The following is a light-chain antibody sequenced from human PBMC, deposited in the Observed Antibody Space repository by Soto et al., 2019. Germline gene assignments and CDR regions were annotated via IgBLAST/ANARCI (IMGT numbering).Light chain of an antibody. V-gene: IGKV3-20*01. CDR3: QQYGSSPPWT. J-gene: IGKJ1*01. CDR1: QSVSSY. CDR2: GAS. Sequence: EIVMMQSAVTPTVSPEETTTLSCRASQSVSSYLAWYQQKPGQAPRLLIYGASSRATGIPDRFSGSGSGTDITLTISRLEPEDFAVYYCQQYGSSPPWTFGQGTKVDIK.